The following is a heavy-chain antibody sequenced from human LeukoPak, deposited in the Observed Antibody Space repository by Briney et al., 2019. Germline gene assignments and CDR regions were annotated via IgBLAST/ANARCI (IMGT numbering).Heavy chain of an antibody. D-gene: IGHD6-13*01. V-gene: IGHV3-23*01. CDR1: GGSISSYY. CDR2: ISGSGGST. Sequence: ETLSLTCTVSGGSISSYYWSWVRQAPGKGLEWVSAISGSGGSTYYADSVKGRFTISRDNSKNTLYLQMNSLRAEDTAVYYCASGSSSLDYWGQGTLVTVSS. J-gene: IGHJ4*02. CDR3: ASGSSSLDY.